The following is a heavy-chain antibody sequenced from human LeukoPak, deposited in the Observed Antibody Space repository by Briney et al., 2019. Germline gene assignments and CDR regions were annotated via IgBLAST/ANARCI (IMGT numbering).Heavy chain of an antibody. D-gene: IGHD4-17*01. V-gene: IGHV3-30-3*01. CDR2: ISYDGSNK. CDR1: GFTFSSYA. J-gene: IGHJ4*02. Sequence: PGGSLRLSCAASGFTFSSYAMHWVRQAPGKGLEWVAVISYDGSNKYYADSVKGRFTISRDNSKNTLYLQMNSLRAEDTAVYYCAREPGRRYGDRCPGYWGQGTLVTVSS. CDR3: AREPGRRYGDRCPGY.